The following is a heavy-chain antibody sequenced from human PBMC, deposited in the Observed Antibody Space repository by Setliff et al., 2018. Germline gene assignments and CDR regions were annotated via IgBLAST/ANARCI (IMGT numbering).Heavy chain of an antibody. D-gene: IGHD5-18*01. J-gene: IGHJ6*03. CDR2: TIPSFGPT. CDR3: VREGVDTRSSTDYRYYMDV. Sequence: SVKVSCKASGGTSRSYGISWVRQAPGQGLEWMGGTIPSFGPTNYAQKFQDRVTIITDESTSTAYMELSSLGSEDTAAYYCVREGVDTRSSTDYRYYMDVWGKGTTVTVSS. CDR1: GGTSRSYG. V-gene: IGHV1-69*05.